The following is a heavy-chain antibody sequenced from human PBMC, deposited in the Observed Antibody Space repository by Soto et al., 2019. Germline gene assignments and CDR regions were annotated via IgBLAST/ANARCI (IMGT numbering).Heavy chain of an antibody. D-gene: IGHD3-10*01. CDR3: ARHFKGFMVRSRGDAFDI. V-gene: IGHV4-59*08. Sequence: QVQLQESGPGLVKPSETLSLTCTVSGGSISSYYWSWIRQPPGKGLEWIGYIYYSGSTNYNPSLKSRVTILVGTPQNQFSLKLSSVTAADTAVYYCARHFKGFMVRSRGDAFDIWGQGTMVTVSS. CDR1: GGSISSYY. CDR2: IYYSGST. J-gene: IGHJ3*02.